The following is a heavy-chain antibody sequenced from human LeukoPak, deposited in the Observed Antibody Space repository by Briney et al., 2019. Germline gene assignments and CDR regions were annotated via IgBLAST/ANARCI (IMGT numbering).Heavy chain of an antibody. Sequence: GGSLRLSCAASGFTFSSYWMSWVRQVPGKGLEWVANIKQDGSEKYYVDSVKGRFTISRDNAKNSLYLQMNSLRAEDTAVYYCARDATQTYYDSSEDYFDYWGQGTLVTVSS. CDR1: GFTFSSYW. D-gene: IGHD3-22*01. J-gene: IGHJ4*02. CDR3: ARDATQTYYDSSEDYFDY. CDR2: IKQDGSEK. V-gene: IGHV3-7*01.